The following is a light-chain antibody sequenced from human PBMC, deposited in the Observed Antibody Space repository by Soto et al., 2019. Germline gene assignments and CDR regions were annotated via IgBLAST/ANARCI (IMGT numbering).Light chain of an antibody. CDR1: TSNIGGKS. CDR3: SSWDGSLTVV. CDR2: SDD. V-gene: IGLV1-44*01. Sequence: QSVLTQPPSASATPGQRVTISCSGSTSNIGGKSVTWYQQIPGAAPKVVIHSDDQRPSGVPDRFSGSKSGTSASLAINAVQSEDEADYFCSSWDGSLTVVFGGGTKLTVL. J-gene: IGLJ2*01.